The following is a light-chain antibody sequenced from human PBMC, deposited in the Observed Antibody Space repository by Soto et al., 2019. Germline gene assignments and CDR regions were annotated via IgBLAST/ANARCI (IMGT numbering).Light chain of an antibody. CDR3: QQYHRSPQT. CDR1: QTVGGNF. Sequence: DMVLAQSPGTLSLSPGERASLSCRASQTVGGNFLAWYQQKPGQAPRLLIYGHSPRATGIPDRFRGSGSGTDVTLTISRLETEDFADYYCQQYHRSPQTFGEGTKVEIQ. CDR2: GHS. V-gene: IGKV3-20*01. J-gene: IGKJ1*01.